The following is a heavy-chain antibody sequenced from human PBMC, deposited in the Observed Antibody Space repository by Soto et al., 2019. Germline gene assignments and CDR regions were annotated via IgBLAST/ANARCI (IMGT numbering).Heavy chain of an antibody. CDR2: IFPGDSDT. CDR1: GYTFTTYW. Sequence: GESLKISCKGSGYTFTTYWIGWVRQMPGKGLDWMGIIFPGDSDTRYNPSFQGQVTISVDKSISTAYLQWSSLKASDTAIYYCATLGEVPGVARFQNGLGVWGQGTTVTVSS. D-gene: IGHD3-16*01. CDR3: ATLGEVPGVARFQNGLGV. V-gene: IGHV5-51*01. J-gene: IGHJ6*02.